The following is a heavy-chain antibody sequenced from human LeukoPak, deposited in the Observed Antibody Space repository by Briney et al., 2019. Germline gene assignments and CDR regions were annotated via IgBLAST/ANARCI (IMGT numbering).Heavy chain of an antibody. CDR2: IHYSENT. J-gene: IGHJ3*02. CDR1: GGSISSYF. Sequence: SETLSLTCTVSGGSISSYFWSWIRQPPGKGLEWIAYIHYSENTNYNPSLKSRVTISLDTSKNQFSLMLSSVTAADTAVYYCARDQRWELLHAFDIWGQGTMVTVSS. D-gene: IGHD1-26*01. CDR3: ARDQRWELLHAFDI. V-gene: IGHV4-59*01.